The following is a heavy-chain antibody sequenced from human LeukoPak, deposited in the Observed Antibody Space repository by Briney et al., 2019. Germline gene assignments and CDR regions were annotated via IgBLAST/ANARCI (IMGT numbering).Heavy chain of an antibody. CDR3: ARSDRDLWYFDL. J-gene: IGHJ2*01. V-gene: IGHV4-59*01. CDR2: VYYSGST. Sequence: PSETLSLTCTVSGGSISTYYWSWIRQPPGKGLEWIGYVYYSGSTNYKYKSSLKSLATIAVDTSKNQFPLMLSSVTAADTAVYYCARSDRDLWYFDLWGRGTLVSVSS. CDR1: GGSISTYY.